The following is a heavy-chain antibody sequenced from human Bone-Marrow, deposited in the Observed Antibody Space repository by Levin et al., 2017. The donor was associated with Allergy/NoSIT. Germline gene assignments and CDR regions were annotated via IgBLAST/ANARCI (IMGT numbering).Heavy chain of an antibody. V-gene: IGHV3-7*01. CDR2: IKQDGSEK. Sequence: GGSLRLSCAASGFTFSSYWMSWVRQAPGKGLEWVANIKQDGSEKYDLDSVRGRFTLSRDNAKNSLYLQMNSLRAEDTAVYYCARDKAGCSGGSCYRGSSFDYWGQGTLVTVSS. J-gene: IGHJ4*02. D-gene: IGHD2-15*01. CDR3: ARDKAGCSGGSCYRGSSFDY. CDR1: GFTFSSYW.